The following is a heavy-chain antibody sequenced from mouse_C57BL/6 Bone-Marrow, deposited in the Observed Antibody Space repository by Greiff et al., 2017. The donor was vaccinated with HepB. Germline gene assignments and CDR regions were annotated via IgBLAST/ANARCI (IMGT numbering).Heavy chain of an antibody. CDR1: GYSITSGYY. V-gene: IGHV3-6*01. Sequence: DVKLQESGPGLVKPSQSLSLTCSVTGYSITSGYYWNWIRQFPGNKLEWMGYISYDGSNNYNPSLKNRISITRDTSKNQFFLKLNSVTTEDTATYYCAILGRKEPYWYFDVWGTGTTVTVSS. J-gene: IGHJ1*03. D-gene: IGHD4-1*01. CDR3: AILGRKEPYWYFDV. CDR2: ISYDGSN.